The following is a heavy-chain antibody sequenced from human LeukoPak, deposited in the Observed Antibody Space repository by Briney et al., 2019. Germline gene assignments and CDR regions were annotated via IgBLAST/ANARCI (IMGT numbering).Heavy chain of an antibody. V-gene: IGHV3-48*03. CDR3: ARAPYTTVVYWYFDL. CDR1: GFTFSDYE. CDR2: ISSSGGTI. J-gene: IGHJ2*01. D-gene: IGHD1-1*01. Sequence: GGSLKLSCAASGFTFSDYEMNWVRQAPGKGLEWVSYISSSGGTIYYTDSVKSRFTISRDNTKNSLYLQMNRLRAEDTAVYYCARAPYTTVVYWYFDLWGRGTLVTVSS.